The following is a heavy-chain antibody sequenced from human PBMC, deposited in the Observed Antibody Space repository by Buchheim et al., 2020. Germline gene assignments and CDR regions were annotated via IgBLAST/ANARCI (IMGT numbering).Heavy chain of an antibody. D-gene: IGHD1-26*01. J-gene: IGHJ5*01. CDR1: GYTFTAFY. CDR2: TNPNIGST. CDR3: AISPSGELSRIAS. Sequence: QVQLVQSGAEVGKPGASIKVSCKTSGYTFTAFYIHWVRLVPGQGLEWLGWTNPNIGSTIYGQKFRGRATLTSDKSSQSADMELRNLGSDDTGLYYCAISPSGELSRIASWGRGT. V-gene: IGHV1-2*02.